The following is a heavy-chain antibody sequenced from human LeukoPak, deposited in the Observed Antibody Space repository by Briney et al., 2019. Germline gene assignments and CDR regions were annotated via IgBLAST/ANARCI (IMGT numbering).Heavy chain of an antibody. J-gene: IGHJ5*02. CDR3: ARLQGIAVAGDNWFDP. CDR1: GFTFSSYS. V-gene: IGHV3-48*04. D-gene: IGHD6-19*01. CDR2: ISSSSSAI. Sequence: GGSLRLSCAASGFTFSSYSMNWVRQAPGKGLEWVSYISSSSSAIYYADSVKGRFTISRDNAKNSLYLQMNSLRAEDTAVYYCARLQGIAVAGDNWFDPWGQGTLVTVSS.